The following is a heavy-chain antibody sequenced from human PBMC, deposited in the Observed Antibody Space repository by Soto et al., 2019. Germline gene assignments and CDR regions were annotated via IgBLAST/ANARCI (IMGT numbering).Heavy chain of an antibody. Sequence: PGGSLRLSCAASGFTFSSYAMHWVRQAPGKGLEWVAVISYDGSNKYYADSVKGRFTISRDNSKNTLYLQMNSLRAEDTAVYYCANPYSGYDWGSYAFAYWSQGTRVT. CDR3: ANPYSGYDWGSYAFAY. CDR2: ISYDGSNK. J-gene: IGHJ4*02. CDR1: GFTFSSYA. V-gene: IGHV3-30*18. D-gene: IGHD5-12*01.